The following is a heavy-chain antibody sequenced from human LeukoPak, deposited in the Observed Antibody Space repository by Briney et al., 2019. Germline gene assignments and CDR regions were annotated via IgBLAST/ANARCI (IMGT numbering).Heavy chain of an antibody. Sequence: GGSLRLSCAASGFTFSSYAMHWVRQAPGKGLEWVAVISYDGSNKYYADSVKGRFTISRDNSKNTLYLQMNSLRAEDTAVYYCARGCGRGPSRDYYYMDVWGKGTTVTISS. D-gene: IGHD5-24*01. CDR1: GFTFSSYA. CDR3: ARGCGRGPSRDYYYMDV. V-gene: IGHV3-30*04. CDR2: ISYDGSNK. J-gene: IGHJ6*03.